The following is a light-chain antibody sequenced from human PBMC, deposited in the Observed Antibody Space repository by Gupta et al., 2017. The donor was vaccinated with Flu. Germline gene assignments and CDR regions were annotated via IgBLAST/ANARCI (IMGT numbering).Light chain of an antibody. CDR1: ALPQQY. CDR3: QSADNSDTYV. J-gene: IGLJ1*01. CDR2: KDN. V-gene: IGLV3-25*03. Sequence: SYELTQPPSVSVSPGQTARITCSGRALPQQYAYWYQQKPGQAPVMVIYKDNKRPSGIPERFSGSTSGTTVTLTINGVQAEDEADYYCQSADNSDTYVFGTGTKVTVL.